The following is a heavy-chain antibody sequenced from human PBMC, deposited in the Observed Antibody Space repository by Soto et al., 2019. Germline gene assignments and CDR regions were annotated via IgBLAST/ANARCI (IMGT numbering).Heavy chain of an antibody. CDR3: SRDDGASPYDC. CDR2: IFPNGGT. V-gene: IGHV3-66*01. Sequence: PGGSLRLSCAASGFTVNSKYMSWVRQAPGKGLEWISVIFPNGGTYYADSVKGRFTIYRDNSQNTVYLQMSSLRGEDTAVYYCSRDDGASPYDCWGQGTLVTVS. D-gene: IGHD3-16*01. J-gene: IGHJ4*02. CDR1: GFTVNSKY.